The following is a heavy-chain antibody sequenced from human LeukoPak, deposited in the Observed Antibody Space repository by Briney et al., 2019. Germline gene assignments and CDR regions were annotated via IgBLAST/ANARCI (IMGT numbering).Heavy chain of an antibody. CDR1: GGSISSSSYF. D-gene: IGHD3-22*01. J-gene: IGHJ3*02. CDR2: VFYSGNT. Sequence: SGTLSLTCTVSGGSISSSSYFWGWIRQPPGKGLEWIGSVFYSGNTHSNPSLKSRVTISVDTSKNQFSLNLRSVTATDTAVYYCARHFFDTRGLAFDIWGQGTMVIVSS. CDR3: ARHFFDTRGLAFDI. V-gene: IGHV4-39*01.